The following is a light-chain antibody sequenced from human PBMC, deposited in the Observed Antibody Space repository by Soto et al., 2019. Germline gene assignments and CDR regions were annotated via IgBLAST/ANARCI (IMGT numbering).Light chain of an antibody. CDR3: QQYNSYSIT. CDR2: DAS. CDR1: QTISSW. J-gene: IGKJ5*01. V-gene: IGKV1-5*01. Sequence: DIQMTQSPSTLSGSVGDRFTISFGASQTISSWLAWYQQKPGKAPKLLIYDASSLESGVPSRFSGSGSGTEFTLTISSLQPDDFATYYCQQYNSYSITFGQGTRLEIK.